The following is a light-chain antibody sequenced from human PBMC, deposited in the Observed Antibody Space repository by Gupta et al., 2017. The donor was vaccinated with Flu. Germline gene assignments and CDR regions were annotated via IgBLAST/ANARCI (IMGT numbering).Light chain of an antibody. CDR3: QQYASSPPAT. CDR1: QTVSDRY. Sequence: EIVLTQSPGTLSLSPGERATLSCRASQTVSDRYLAWYQQKPGQAPSLLIYGASSRATGIPDRFSGSGSEIYFTLTISRLEPEDSAMYYCQQYASSPPATFGGGTKVEIK. CDR2: GAS. V-gene: IGKV3-20*01. J-gene: IGKJ4*01.